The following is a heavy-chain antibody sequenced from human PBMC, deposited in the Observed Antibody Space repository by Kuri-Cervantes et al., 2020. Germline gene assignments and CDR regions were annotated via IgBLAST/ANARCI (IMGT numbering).Heavy chain of an antibody. D-gene: IGHD2-2*01. J-gene: IGHJ5*02. V-gene: IGHV3-30-3*01. CDR2: ISYDGSNK. Sequence: GESLKISCAASGFTFSSYAMHWVRQAPGKGLEWVAVISYDGSNKYYADSVKGRFTISRDNSKNTLYLQMNSLRAEHTAVYYCARDRYQLLLTPKGAWFDPWGQGTLVTVSS. CDR1: GFTFSSYA. CDR3: ARDRYQLLLTPKGAWFDP.